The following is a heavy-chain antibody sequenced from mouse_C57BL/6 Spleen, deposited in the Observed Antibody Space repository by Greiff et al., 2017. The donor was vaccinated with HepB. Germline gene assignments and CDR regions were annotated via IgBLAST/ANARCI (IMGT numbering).Heavy chain of an antibody. CDR3: ARGNGNYEAWFAY. D-gene: IGHD2-1*01. V-gene: IGHV14-2*01. CDR1: GFNIKDYY. CDR2: IDPEAGET. J-gene: IGHJ3*01. Sequence: VQLQQSGAELVKPGASVKLSCTASGFNIKDYYMHWVKQRTEQGLEWIGRIDPEAGETKYAPKFQGKATITADTSSNTAYLQLSSLTSEDTAVYYCARGNGNYEAWFAYWGQGTLVTVSA.